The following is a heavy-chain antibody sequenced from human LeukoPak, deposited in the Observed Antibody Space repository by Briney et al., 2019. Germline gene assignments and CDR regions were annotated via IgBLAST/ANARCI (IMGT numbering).Heavy chain of an antibody. J-gene: IGHJ5*02. V-gene: IGHV4-59*01. CDR1: GGSFSGYY. CDR2: IYYSGST. Sequence: SETLSLTCAVYGGSFSGYYWSWIRQPPGKGLDWIGYIYYSGSTNYNPSLKSRVTISVDTSKNQFSLKLSSVTAADTAVYYCARRMGVPNNRFDPGAREPWSPSPQ. D-gene: IGHD2-2*01. CDR3: ARRMGVPNNRFDP.